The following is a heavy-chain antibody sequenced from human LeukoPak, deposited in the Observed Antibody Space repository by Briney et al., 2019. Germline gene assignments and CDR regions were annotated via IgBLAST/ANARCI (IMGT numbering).Heavy chain of an antibody. J-gene: IGHJ4*02. Sequence: PGRSLRLSCAGSGFIFYDYAMHWVRQAPGKGLEWVSGISWNSGSIGYADTVKGRFTISRDNAKNSLFLQMNSLRGEDTAFYYCAKAYYYDSSGYIDYWGQGTLVTVSS. CDR3: AKAYYYDSSGYIDY. D-gene: IGHD3-22*01. V-gene: IGHV3-9*01. CDR2: ISWNSGSI. CDR1: GFIFYDYA.